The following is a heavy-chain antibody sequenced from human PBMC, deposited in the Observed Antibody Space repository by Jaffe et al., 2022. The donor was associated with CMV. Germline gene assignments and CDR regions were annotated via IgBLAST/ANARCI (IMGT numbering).Heavy chain of an antibody. V-gene: IGHV3-21*01. Sequence: EVQLVESGGGLVKPGGSLRLSCAASGFTFSSYSMNWVRQAPGKGLEWVSSISSSSSYIYYADSVKGRFTISRDNAKNSLYLQMNSLRAEDTAVYYCARDSEPPHCGGDCSGGFDYWGQGTLVTVSS. CDR2: ISSSSSYI. D-gene: IGHD2-21*02. J-gene: IGHJ4*02. CDR1: GFTFSSYS. CDR3: ARDSEPPHCGGDCSGGFDY.